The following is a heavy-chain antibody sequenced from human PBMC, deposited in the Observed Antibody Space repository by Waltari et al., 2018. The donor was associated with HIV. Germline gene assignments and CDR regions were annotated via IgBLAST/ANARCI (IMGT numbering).Heavy chain of an antibody. Sequence: QLQLQESGPGLVKPSEPLSLTCTVSGGSVGSSSTYWGWIRQPPGKGLEWSGSINYSGNFYYNPSLKSRVTISVDTSKNQLALNLSSVTAADTAVYYCAPYYYISSRHYFDSWGQGTLVTVSS. V-gene: IGHV4-39*07. CDR2: INYSGNF. CDR1: GGSVGSSSTY. CDR3: APYYYISSRHYFDS. D-gene: IGHD3-16*01. J-gene: IGHJ4*02.